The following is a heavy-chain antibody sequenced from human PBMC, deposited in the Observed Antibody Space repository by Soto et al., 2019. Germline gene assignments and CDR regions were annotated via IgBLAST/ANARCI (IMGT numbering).Heavy chain of an antibody. V-gene: IGHV4-39*01. CDR1: GGSITSSTFS. J-gene: IGHJ5*02. D-gene: IGHD2-15*01. CDR2: IYYSGST. Sequence: QLQLQESGPGLLKPSETLSLTCTVSGGSITSSTFSWGWIRQPPGKGLEWLGSIYYSGSTHYNPSLMRTVPLSADTPKSQLSLRRRSVPAADAAVYYGAGPGDCSGGTCHENWFDPWGQGSLVTVPS. CDR3: AGPGDCSGGTCHENWFDP.